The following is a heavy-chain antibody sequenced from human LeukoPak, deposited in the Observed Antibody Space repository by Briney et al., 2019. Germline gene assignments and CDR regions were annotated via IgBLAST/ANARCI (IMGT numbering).Heavy chain of an antibody. CDR3: ARVGPWVNPDYYYYYMDV. D-gene: IGHD1-14*01. CDR2: ISWDGGIS. J-gene: IGHJ6*03. CDR1: GFTFDDYA. V-gene: IGHV3-43D*03. Sequence: GGSLRLSCAASGFTFDDYALHWVRQRPGKGLEWVSLISWDGGISHYADSVKGRFTISRDNAKNSLYLQMNSLRAEDTAVYYCARVGPWVNPDYYYYYMDVWGKGTTVTVSS.